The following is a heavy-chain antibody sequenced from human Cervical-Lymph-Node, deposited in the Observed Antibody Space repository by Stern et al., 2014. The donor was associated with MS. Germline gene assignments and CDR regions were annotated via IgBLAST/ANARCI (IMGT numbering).Heavy chain of an antibody. D-gene: IGHD5-24*01. V-gene: IGHV4-39*01. CDR3: ARVPRWLQLSPPRGENANLHN. Sequence: QVQLQESGPGLVKPSETLSLTCTVSGASFSSTLYYWGWIRQPPGKGLEWIGNIYYNGSTYYNPSLKGRVTISLDPSKNQFSLVLIFVSAADTAVYYCARVPRWLQLSPPRGENANLHNWGPGSLVTVSS. J-gene: IGHJ4*02. CDR2: IYYNGST. CDR1: GASFSSTLYY.